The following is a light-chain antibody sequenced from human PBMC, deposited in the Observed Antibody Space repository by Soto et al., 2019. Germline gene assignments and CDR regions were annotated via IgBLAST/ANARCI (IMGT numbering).Light chain of an antibody. J-gene: IGKJ3*01. CDR2: GAS. V-gene: IGKV3-20*01. CDR1: QSISSSY. Sequence: EIVLTQSPGTLSLSPGERATLSCRASQSISSSYLAWYQQKPGQAPRLLIYGASSRATDIPDRFSGSGSGTDFTLTISRLEPEDFAVYYCQHYGRSPIFTFGPGIKVDIK. CDR3: QHYGRSPIFT.